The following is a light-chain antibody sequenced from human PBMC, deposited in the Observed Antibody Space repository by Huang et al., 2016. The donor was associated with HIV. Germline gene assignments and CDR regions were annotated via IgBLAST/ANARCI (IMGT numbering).Light chain of an antibody. J-gene: IGKJ1*01. Sequence: EVVMTQSPATLSVSPGERATLFCRASESVGSNLAWFQLKPGQAPRLLIYGASTRATGIPARFSGSGSGTVFTLTISSLQSEDSAVYFCQQYHIDWTFGQGTKVEFK. V-gene: IGKV3-15*01. CDR3: QQYHIDWT. CDR1: ESVGSN. CDR2: GAS.